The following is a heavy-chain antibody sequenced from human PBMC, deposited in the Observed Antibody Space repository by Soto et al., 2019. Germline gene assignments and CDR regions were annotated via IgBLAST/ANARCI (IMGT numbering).Heavy chain of an antibody. CDR3: ARGEDSDHYYYYYGMDV. Sequence: QVQLVQSGAEVKKPGSSVKVSCKASGGTFSSYAISWVRQAPGQGLEWMGGIIPIFGTANYAQKFQGRVTITADESTSTAYRELSSLRSEDTAVYYCARGEDSDHYYYYYGMDVWGQGTTVTVSS. J-gene: IGHJ6*02. D-gene: IGHD1-26*01. CDR2: IIPIFGTA. CDR1: GGTFSSYA. V-gene: IGHV1-69*12.